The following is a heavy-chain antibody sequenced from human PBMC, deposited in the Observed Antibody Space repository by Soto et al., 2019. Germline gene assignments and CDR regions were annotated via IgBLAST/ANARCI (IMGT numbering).Heavy chain of an antibody. CDR2: IYYSGST. CDR1: GGSISSYY. CDR3: ARASYYYDSSGYYVLFDY. Sequence: SETLSLTCTVSGGSISSYYWSWIRQPPGKGLEWIGYIYYSGSTNYNPSLKSRVTISVDTSKNQFSLKLSSVTAADTAVYYCARASYYYDSSGYYVLFDYWGQGTLVTVSS. D-gene: IGHD3-22*01. J-gene: IGHJ4*02. V-gene: IGHV4-59*01.